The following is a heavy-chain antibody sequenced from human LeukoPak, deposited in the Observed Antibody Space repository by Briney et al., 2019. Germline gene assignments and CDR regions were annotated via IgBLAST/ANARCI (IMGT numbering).Heavy chain of an antibody. CDR2: MNLKSGDT. D-gene: IGHD3-10*01. V-gene: IGHV1-8*03. Sequence: GASVKVSCKASGYSFTNYDINWVRQAPGQGLEWRGWMNLKSGDTGYPQNSLRRVFITRGTSINTADMELSSLGSDDTAVYYCARDGRGSRSSWFDHWGQGTLVIVSS. J-gene: IGHJ5*02. CDR3: ARDGRGSRSSWFDH. CDR1: GYSFTNYD.